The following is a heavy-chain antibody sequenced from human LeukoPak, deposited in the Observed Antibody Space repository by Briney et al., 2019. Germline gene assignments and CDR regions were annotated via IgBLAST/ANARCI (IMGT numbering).Heavy chain of an antibody. CDR2: ISGSSYYI. Sequence: GGSLRLSCAASGFTFSSYSMNWVRQAPGKGLEWVSSISGSSYYIYYADSVRGRFTISRDNAKNSLFLQMNSLRAEDTAVYYCTRDICGGDCYALFDPWGQGTLVTVSS. CDR3: TRDICGGDCYALFDP. J-gene: IGHJ5*02. CDR1: GFTFSSYS. D-gene: IGHD2-21*02. V-gene: IGHV3-21*01.